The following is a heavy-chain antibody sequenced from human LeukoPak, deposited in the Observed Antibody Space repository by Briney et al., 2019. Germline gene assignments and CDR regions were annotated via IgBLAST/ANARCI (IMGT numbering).Heavy chain of an antibody. CDR1: GYTLTSYF. CDR2: INPSGGST. J-gene: IGHJ5*02. Sequence: ASVKVSCKGSGYTLTSYFMHWVRQAPGQGLEWMGIINPSGGSTSYAQKFQGRVTMTRDTSTSTVYMELNCLRSEDTAVYYCARGDCSSTSCYLDPWGQGTLVTVSS. D-gene: IGHD2-2*01. CDR3: ARGDCSSTSCYLDP. V-gene: IGHV1-46*01.